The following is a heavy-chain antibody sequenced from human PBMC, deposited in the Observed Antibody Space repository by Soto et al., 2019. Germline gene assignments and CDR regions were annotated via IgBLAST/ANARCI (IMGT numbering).Heavy chain of an antibody. J-gene: IGHJ6*02. Sequence: EVQLVESGGGLVKPGGSLRLSCAASGFTFSSYSMNWVRQAPGKGLEWVSSISTSSTYIYYADSLKGRFTISRDNAKNLRYLQMNSLKAEDTAVYFCARGYGDYGGDFYYGMAVWGQGTTVTVSS. CDR2: ISTSSTYI. V-gene: IGHV3-21*01. CDR1: GFTFSSYS. D-gene: IGHD4-17*01. CDR3: ARGYGDYGGDFYYGMAV.